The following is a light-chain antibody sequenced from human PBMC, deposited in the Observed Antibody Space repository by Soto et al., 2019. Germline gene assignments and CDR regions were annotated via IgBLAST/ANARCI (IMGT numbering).Light chain of an antibody. CDR1: QGITDY. J-gene: IGKJ1*01. Sequence: DMQMTQAPSSLSASVGDRVAITCWASQGITDYLAWYQQKPGQVPNLLIYAASTLQSGVPSRLSGSGYGTDLTITISGLQTEDVATYYCQNYDSGPWTFGQGTKVDIK. V-gene: IGKV1-27*01. CDR3: QNYDSGPWT. CDR2: AAS.